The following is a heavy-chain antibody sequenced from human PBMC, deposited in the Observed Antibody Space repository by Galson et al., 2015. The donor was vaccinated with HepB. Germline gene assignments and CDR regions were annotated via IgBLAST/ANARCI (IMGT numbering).Heavy chain of an antibody. Sequence: SLRLSCAASGFTFSDYYMSWIRQAPGKGLEWVSYISSSSSYTNYADSVKGRFTISRDNAKNSLYLQMNSLRAEDTAVYYCARGALRYFDWLFEDPYYYYGMDVWGQGTTVTVSS. CDR1: GFTFSDYY. CDR2: ISSSSSYT. J-gene: IGHJ6*02. CDR3: ARGALRYFDWLFEDPYYYYGMDV. V-gene: IGHV3-11*05. D-gene: IGHD3-9*01.